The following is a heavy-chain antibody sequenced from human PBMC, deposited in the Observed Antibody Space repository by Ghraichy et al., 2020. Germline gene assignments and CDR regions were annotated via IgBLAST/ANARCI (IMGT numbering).Heavy chain of an antibody. CDR3: ARESLGITGTTSGYYGMDV. V-gene: IGHV1-2*04. CDR1: GYTFTGYY. J-gene: IGHJ6*02. Sequence: ASVKVSCKASGYTFTGYYMHWVRQAPGQGLEWMGWINPNSGGTNYAQKFQGWVTMTRDTSISTAYMELSRLRSDDTAVYYCARESLGITGTTSGYYGMDVWGQGTTVNVSS. D-gene: IGHD1-7*01. CDR2: INPNSGGT.